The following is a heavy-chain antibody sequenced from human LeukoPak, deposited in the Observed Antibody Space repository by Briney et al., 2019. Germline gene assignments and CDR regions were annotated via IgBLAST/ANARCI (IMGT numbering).Heavy chain of an antibody. CDR3: TRSGAFWGSYLDY. V-gene: IGHV3-49*04. Sequence: GGSLRLSCAASGFXFSSYSINWVRQAPGKGLEWVGFIRSKAYGGTPEYAASVKGRFTISRDDSKSIAYLQMSSLETEGTAVYYCTRSGAFWGSYLDYWGQGTLVTVSS. CDR2: IRSKAYGGTP. D-gene: IGHD3-16*01. CDR1: GFXFSSYS. J-gene: IGHJ4*02.